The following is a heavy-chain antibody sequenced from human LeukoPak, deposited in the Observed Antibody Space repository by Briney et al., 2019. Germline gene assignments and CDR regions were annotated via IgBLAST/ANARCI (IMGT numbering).Heavy chain of an antibody. CDR2: INHSGST. D-gene: IGHD5-18*01. CDR3: ARHRGYSYGLSGWFDP. J-gene: IGHJ5*02. V-gene: IGHV4-34*01. CDR1: GGSFSGYY. Sequence: SETLSLTCAVYGGSFSGYYWSWIRQPPGKGLEWIGEINHSGSTNYNPSLKSRVTISVDTSKNQFSLKLSSVTAADTAMYYCARHRGYSYGLSGWFDPWGQGTLVTVSS.